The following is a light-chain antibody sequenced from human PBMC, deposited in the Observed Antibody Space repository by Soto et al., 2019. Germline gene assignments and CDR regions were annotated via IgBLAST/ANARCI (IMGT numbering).Light chain of an antibody. CDR1: QDIRID. J-gene: IGKJ2*01. CDR2: AAS. CDR3: LQDYSYPYT. Sequence: AIQMTQSPSSLSASGGDRVTITCRASQDIRIDLGWYQQKPGRAPKLLIYAASSLQSGVPSRFSGSGSGTDFTLTISSLLPEDFATYYCLQDYSYPYTFGQGTKLEIK. V-gene: IGKV1-6*01.